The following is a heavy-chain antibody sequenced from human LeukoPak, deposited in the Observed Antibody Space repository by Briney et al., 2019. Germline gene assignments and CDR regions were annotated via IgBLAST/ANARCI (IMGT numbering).Heavy chain of an antibody. CDR3: AKENFYDSSGYWPGAFDI. J-gene: IGHJ3*02. D-gene: IGHD3-22*01. Sequence: GGSLRLSCAASGFTFSSYAMSWVRQAPGKGLEWVSTISGSGGSTYYADSVKGRFTISRDNSKNTLYLQMNSLRAEDTAVYYCAKENFYDSSGYWPGAFDIWGQGTMVTVSS. V-gene: IGHV3-23*01. CDR2: ISGSGGST. CDR1: GFTFSSYA.